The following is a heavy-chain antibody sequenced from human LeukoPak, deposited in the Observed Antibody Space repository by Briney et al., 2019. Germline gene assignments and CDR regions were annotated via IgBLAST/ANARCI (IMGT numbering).Heavy chain of an antibody. Sequence: PSENLSLTCTVSGGSISSYYWSWIRQPAGKGLEWIGRIYTSGSTNYNPSLKSRVTMSVDTSKNQFSLKLSSVTAADTAVYYCARGYYDSSGYDVGCFDYWGQGTLVTVSS. CDR3: ARGYYDSSGYDVGCFDY. CDR2: IYTSGST. CDR1: GGSISSYY. J-gene: IGHJ4*02. D-gene: IGHD3-22*01. V-gene: IGHV4-4*07.